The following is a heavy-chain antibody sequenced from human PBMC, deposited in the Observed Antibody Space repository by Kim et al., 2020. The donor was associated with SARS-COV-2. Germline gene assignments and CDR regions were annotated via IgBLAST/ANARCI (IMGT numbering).Heavy chain of an antibody. CDR1: GYTFTSYG. Sequence: ASVKVSCKASGYTFTSYGISWVRQAPGQGLEWMGWISAYNGNTNYAQKLQGRVTMTTDTSTSTAYMELRSLRSDDTAVYYCARGRDLVLRYFDWLLLGYFDYWGQGTLVTVSS. CDR2: ISAYNGNT. CDR3: ARGRDLVLRYFDWLLLGYFDY. J-gene: IGHJ4*02. V-gene: IGHV1-18*04. D-gene: IGHD3-9*01.